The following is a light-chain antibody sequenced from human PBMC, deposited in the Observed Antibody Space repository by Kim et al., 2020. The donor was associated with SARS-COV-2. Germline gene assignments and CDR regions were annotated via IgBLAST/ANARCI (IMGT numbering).Light chain of an antibody. CDR1: SSDVGGYNY. CDR2: DVS. CDR3: CSYAGSYTFRV. Sequence: QSFTSACTGTSSDVGGYNYVSWYQQHPGKAPKLMIYDVSKRPSVGPDRFSRSKSGNTASLTISGLQAEDEADYFCCSYAGSYTFRVFGTGTKVTVL. J-gene: IGLJ1*01. V-gene: IGLV2-11*02.